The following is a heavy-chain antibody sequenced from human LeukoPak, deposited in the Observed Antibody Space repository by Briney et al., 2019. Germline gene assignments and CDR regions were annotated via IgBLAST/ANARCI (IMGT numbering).Heavy chain of an antibody. CDR1: GGSISSSSYY. Sequence: PSETLSLTCTVSGGSISSSSYYWGWIRQPPGKGLEWIGSIYYSGSTYYNPSLKSRVTISVDTSKNQFSLKLSSVTAADTAVYYCAKDLYSNYGPADYWGQGNLVTVSS. J-gene: IGHJ4*02. V-gene: IGHV4-39*02. CDR2: IYYSGST. CDR3: AKDLYSNYGPADY. D-gene: IGHD4-11*01.